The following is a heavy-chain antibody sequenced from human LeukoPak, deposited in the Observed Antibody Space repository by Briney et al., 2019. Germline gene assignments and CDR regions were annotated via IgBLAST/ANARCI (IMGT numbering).Heavy chain of an antibody. Sequence: PSETLSLTCTVSGGSISSYYWSWIRQPPGKGLEWIGYIYYSGSTNYNPSLKSRVTISVDTSKNQFSLKLSSVTAADTAVYYCARYSSSWVGNFDYWGQGTLVTVSS. V-gene: IGHV4-59*01. CDR3: ARYSSSWVGNFDY. J-gene: IGHJ4*02. CDR1: GGSISSYY. D-gene: IGHD6-13*01. CDR2: IYYSGST.